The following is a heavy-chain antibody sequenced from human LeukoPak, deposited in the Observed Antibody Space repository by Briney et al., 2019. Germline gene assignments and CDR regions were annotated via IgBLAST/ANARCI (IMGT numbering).Heavy chain of an antibody. J-gene: IGHJ4*02. CDR3: ATGGGRGYSYGALDY. CDR1: GFTVRDNY. V-gene: IGHV3-66*01. CDR2: IYIDGST. D-gene: IGHD5-18*01. Sequence: GGSLRLSCAISGFTVRDNYMTWVRQAPGKGLESVSVIYIDGSTYYADSVKGRSTISRDNSKNILYFQMNTLRAEDTAVYHCATGGGRGYSYGALDYWGQGTPVTVTS.